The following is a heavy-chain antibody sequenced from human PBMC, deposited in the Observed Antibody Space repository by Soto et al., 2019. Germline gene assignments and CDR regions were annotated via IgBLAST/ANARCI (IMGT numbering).Heavy chain of an antibody. V-gene: IGHV1-18*01. Sequence: QVQLVQSGVEVKKPGASVKVSFKASGYTFTSYAFSWVRQAPGQGLEWMGWISAYNGNTNYAQNLRGRVTMTTDASTSTAYMELRSLRYDDTAMYYCARDFTGWPPDGVDSWGQGTQVTVSS. CDR1: GYTFTSYA. J-gene: IGHJ4*02. D-gene: IGHD3-16*01. CDR3: ARDFTGWPPDGVDS. CDR2: ISAYNGNT.